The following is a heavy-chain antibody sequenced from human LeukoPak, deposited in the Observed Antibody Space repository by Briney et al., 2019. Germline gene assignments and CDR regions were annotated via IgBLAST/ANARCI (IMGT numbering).Heavy chain of an antibody. J-gene: IGHJ4*02. Sequence: NPSETLSLTCAVYGVSFSGYYWSWIRQPPGKGLEWIGEINHSGSTNYNPSLKSRVTISVDTSKNQFSLKLSSVTAADTAVYYCARGLSAIVHWGQGTLVTVSS. CDR2: INHSGST. CDR3: ARGLSAIVH. D-gene: IGHD2-21*02. V-gene: IGHV4-34*01. CDR1: GVSFSGYY.